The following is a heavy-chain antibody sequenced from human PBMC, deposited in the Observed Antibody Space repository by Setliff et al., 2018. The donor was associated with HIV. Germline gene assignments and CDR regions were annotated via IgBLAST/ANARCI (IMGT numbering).Heavy chain of an antibody. CDR3: ASARIPTGGTSTSFDY. J-gene: IGHJ4*02. V-gene: IGHV3-7*03. CDR1: GFTFSRYW. CDR2: IKQDESEK. D-gene: IGHD1-1*01. Sequence: GGSLRLSCAASGFTFSRYWMGWVRQAPGKGLEWVANIKQDESEKYYVDSVKGRFTISRDNAKNSLYLQMNSLRAEDTAVYYCASARIPTGGTSTSFDYWGQGALVTVSS.